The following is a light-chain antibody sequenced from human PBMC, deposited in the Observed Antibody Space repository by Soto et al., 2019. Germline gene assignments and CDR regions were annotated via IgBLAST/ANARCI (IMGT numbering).Light chain of an antibody. CDR2: MGS. J-gene: IGKJ1*01. CDR3: MQTLQSRT. Sequence: DIVMTQSPLSLPATPGEPASISCRSSQSLVHSNGYNYLDWYLQKPGQSPQVLIYMGSNRASGVPDRFSGSGSGTDFTLKISRVEAEDVGVYHCMQTLQSRTFGQGTKVEI. CDR1: QSLVHSNGYNY. V-gene: IGKV2-28*01.